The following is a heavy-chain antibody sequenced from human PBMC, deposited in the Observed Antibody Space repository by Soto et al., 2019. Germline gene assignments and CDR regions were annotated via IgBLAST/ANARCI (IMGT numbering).Heavy chain of an antibody. Sequence: PGGSLRLSCAASGFAFSNSWMTWVRQAPGKGLEWVANMNQDGSEKYYEDSVKGRFTISRDNAKNSLSLQMNSLRAEDTAVYFWARDNRGTFDYWGQGALVTVSS. D-gene: IGHD7-27*01. J-gene: IGHJ4*02. V-gene: IGHV3-7*03. CDR1: GFAFSNSW. CDR3: ARDNRGTFDY. CDR2: MNQDGSEK.